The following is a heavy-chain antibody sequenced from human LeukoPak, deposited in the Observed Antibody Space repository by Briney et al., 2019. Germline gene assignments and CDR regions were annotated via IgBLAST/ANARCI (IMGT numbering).Heavy chain of an antibody. CDR1: GGSISSSNYY. V-gene: IGHV4-39*01. CDR2: IYYSGST. D-gene: IGHD3-22*01. J-gene: IGHJ4*02. Sequence: PSETLSLTCTVSGGSISSSNYYWGWIRQPPGKGLEWIGSIYYSGSTFYNPSLKSRVTISVDTSKNQFSLKLRSVTAADTAVYCCAKPHYHDSSGYQYWGQGTLVTVSS. CDR3: AKPHYHDSSGYQY.